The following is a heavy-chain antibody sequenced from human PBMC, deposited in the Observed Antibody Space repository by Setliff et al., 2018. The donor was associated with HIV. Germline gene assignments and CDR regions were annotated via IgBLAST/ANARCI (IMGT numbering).Heavy chain of an antibody. D-gene: IGHD1-26*01. CDR1: GGSISSSSYY. Sequence: SETLSLTCTVSGGSISSSSYYWGWIRQPPGKGLEWIGSIYYSGSTYSNPSLKSRVTISADTSKNQISPKLNSVTAADTAVYYCARGIGPLPNWENFYYSMDVWGKGTTVTVSS. J-gene: IGHJ6*03. CDR3: ARGIGPLPNWENFYYSMDV. V-gene: IGHV4-39*01. CDR2: IYYSGST.